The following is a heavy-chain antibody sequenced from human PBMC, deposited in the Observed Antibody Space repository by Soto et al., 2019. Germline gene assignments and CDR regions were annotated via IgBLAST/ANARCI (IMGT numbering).Heavy chain of an antibody. J-gene: IGHJ6*02. CDR2: ISSSSGTI. Sequence: EVQLVESGGGLVQPGGSLRLSCVASGFTFSSYSLNWVRQAPGKWLDWVSYISSSSGTIYYEDSVNGRFTIARDNAENSLYLQMNSLRDDDTAVYYCAREDPWSANADDMDVWGQGTTVTVSS. CDR3: AREDPWSANADDMDV. D-gene: IGHD3-3*01. V-gene: IGHV3-48*02. CDR1: GFTFSSYS.